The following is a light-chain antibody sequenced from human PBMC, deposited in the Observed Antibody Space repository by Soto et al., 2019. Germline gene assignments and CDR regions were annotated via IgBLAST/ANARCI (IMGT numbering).Light chain of an antibody. J-gene: IGLJ2*01. CDR2: EVS. Sequence: QSALTQPPSASGSPRQSVTISCTRTSSDVGGYNYVSWYQQHPGKAPKLMISEVSKRPSGVPDRFSGSKSGNTASLTVSGLQAEDEADYYCSSFAGNNNLVFGGGTKLTVL. CDR3: SSFAGNNNLV. V-gene: IGLV2-8*01. CDR1: SSDVGGYNY.